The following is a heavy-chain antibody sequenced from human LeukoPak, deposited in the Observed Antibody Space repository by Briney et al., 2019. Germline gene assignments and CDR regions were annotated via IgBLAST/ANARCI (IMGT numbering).Heavy chain of an antibody. J-gene: IGHJ4*02. V-gene: IGHV1-18*01. D-gene: IGHD3-16*02. Sequence: GASVKVSCKASGYTFTSYGISWVRQAPGQGLEWMGWISAYNGNTNYAQKLQGRVTMTTDTSTGTAYMELRSLRSDDTAVYYCARDPYTYYDYVWGSYRYDYWGQGTLVTVSS. CDR1: GYTFTSYG. CDR2: ISAYNGNT. CDR3: ARDPYTYYDYVWGSYRYDY.